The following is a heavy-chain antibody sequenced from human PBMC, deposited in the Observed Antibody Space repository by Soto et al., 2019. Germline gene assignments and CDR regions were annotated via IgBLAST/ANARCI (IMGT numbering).Heavy chain of an antibody. D-gene: IGHD6-19*01. CDR1: GGTFSSYP. J-gene: IGHJ4*02. Sequence: QVQLVQSGAVVKKPGSSVKVSCKASGGTFSSYPLSWVRQAPGQGLEWMGGIIPIFGTTKYAQKFQGRVTIIADESTTTAYMELSSLRSEDTAVYYCALIDYSSGSDYWGQGTLVTVSS. CDR2: IIPIFGTT. V-gene: IGHV1-69*01. CDR3: ALIDYSSGSDY.